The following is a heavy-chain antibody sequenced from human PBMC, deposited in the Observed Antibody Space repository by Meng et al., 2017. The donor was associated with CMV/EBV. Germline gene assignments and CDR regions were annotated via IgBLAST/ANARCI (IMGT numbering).Heavy chain of an antibody. CDR3: AREGSFDGEFSHYYYGMDV. CDR2: IYHSGSS. V-gene: IGHV4-39*07. CDR1: GGSITNNDYY. J-gene: IGHJ6*02. D-gene: IGHD3-10*01. Sequence: SQTLSLTCAVSGGSITNNDYYLGWIRQPSGSGLEWIGSIYHSGSSYYNPSLKSRVTISVDTSNNQFSLKLSSVTAADTAVYYCAREGSFDGEFSHYYYGMDVWGQGTTVTVSS.